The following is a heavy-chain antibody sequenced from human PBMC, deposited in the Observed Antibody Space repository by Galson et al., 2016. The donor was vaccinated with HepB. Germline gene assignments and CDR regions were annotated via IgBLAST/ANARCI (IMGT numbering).Heavy chain of an antibody. Sequence: SLRLSCAASGFTFSRCAMTWVRQAPGKGLEWVSGISGSGGRTYYADSVKGRFTISRDNSKNTVYLQMNSLRVEDTALYYCAKDGYFASGSALYGMDVWARGPRSPSP. CDR2: ISGSGGRT. V-gene: IGHV3-23*01. CDR1: GFTFSRCA. CDR3: AKDGYFASGSALYGMDV. D-gene: IGHD3-10*01. J-gene: IGHJ6*02.